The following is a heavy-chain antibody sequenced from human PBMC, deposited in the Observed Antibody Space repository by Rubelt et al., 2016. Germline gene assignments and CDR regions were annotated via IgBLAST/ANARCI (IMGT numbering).Heavy chain of an antibody. Sequence: QVQLQESGPGLVKPSETLSLTCTVSGGSISSYYWSWIRQPAGKGLEWIGRIYTSGSTNYNPSLKSRVTMSVDTSKNKFSLKLRSVTAADTAGYYCARVLEQWFIFDYWGQGTLVTVSS. V-gene: IGHV4-4*07. D-gene: IGHD6-19*01. J-gene: IGHJ4*02. CDR1: GGSISSYY. CDR3: ARVLEQWFIFDY. CDR2: IYTSGST.